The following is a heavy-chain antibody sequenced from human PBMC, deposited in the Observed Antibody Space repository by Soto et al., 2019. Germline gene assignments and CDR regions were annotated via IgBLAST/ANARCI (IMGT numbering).Heavy chain of an antibody. D-gene: IGHD2-2*01. V-gene: IGHV4-59*01. CDR2: IYYSGST. J-gene: IGHJ3*02. Sequence: SETLSLTCTVSGGSISSYYWSWIRQPPGKGLEWIGYIYYSGSTNYNPSPKSRVTISVDTSKNQFSLKLSSVTAADTAVYYCARERSTSKGAFDIWGQGTMVTVSS. CDR3: ARERSTSKGAFDI. CDR1: GGSISSYY.